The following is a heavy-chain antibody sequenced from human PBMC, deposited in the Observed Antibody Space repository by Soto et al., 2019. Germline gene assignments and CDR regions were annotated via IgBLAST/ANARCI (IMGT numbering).Heavy chain of an antibody. J-gene: IGHJ5*02. Sequence: GXSVKVSCKASGYTFTCYYMHWVRQAPGQGLEWMGWINPNSGGTNYAQKFQGRVTMTRDTSISTAYMELSRLRSDDTAVYYCAREGGGGSPNWFDHWGQGTLVTVSS. CDR1: GYTFTCYY. CDR2: INPNSGGT. V-gene: IGHV1-2*02. D-gene: IGHD1-26*01. CDR3: AREGGGGSPNWFDH.